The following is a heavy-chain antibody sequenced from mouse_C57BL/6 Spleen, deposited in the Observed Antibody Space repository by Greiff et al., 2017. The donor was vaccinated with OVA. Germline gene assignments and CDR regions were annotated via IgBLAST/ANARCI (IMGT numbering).Heavy chain of an antibody. Sequence: EVKLVESGGGLVKPGGSLKLSCAASGFTFSSYAMSWVRQTPEKRLEWVATISDGGSYTYYPDNVKGRFTISRDNAKNNLYLQMSHLESEDTAMYYCASEADYEGAMDYWGQGTSVTVSS. D-gene: IGHD2-4*01. CDR1: GFTFSSYA. V-gene: IGHV5-4*03. CDR2: ISDGGSYT. CDR3: ASEADYEGAMDY. J-gene: IGHJ4*01.